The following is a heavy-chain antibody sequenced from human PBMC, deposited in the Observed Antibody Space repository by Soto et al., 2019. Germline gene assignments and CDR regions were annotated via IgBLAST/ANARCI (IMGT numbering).Heavy chain of an antibody. V-gene: IGHV3-11*01. Sequence: QVQLVESGGGLVKPGGSLRLSCAASGLTFSDYYMSWIRQAPGKGLEWVSYISSIGITIYYADSVKGRFTISRDNAKTSLYLQMNSLRAEDTAVYYCARDRSSDGWFDPWGQGTLVTVSS. CDR3: ARDRSSDGWFDP. CDR1: GLTFSDYY. CDR2: ISSIGITI. J-gene: IGHJ5*02.